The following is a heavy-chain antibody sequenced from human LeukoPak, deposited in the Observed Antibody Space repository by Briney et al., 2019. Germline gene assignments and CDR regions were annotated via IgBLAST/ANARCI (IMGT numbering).Heavy chain of an antibody. D-gene: IGHD3-9*01. J-gene: IGHJ6*02. V-gene: IGHV4-34*01. Sequence: SETLSLTCAVYGGSFSGYYWSWIGQPPGKGLEWIGEINHSGSTNYNPSLKSRVTISVDTSKNQFSLKLSSVTAADTAVYYCAREVRYFDWTDYYYYYGMDVWGQGTTVTVSS. CDR1: GGSFSGYY. CDR2: INHSGST. CDR3: AREVRYFDWTDYYYYYGMDV.